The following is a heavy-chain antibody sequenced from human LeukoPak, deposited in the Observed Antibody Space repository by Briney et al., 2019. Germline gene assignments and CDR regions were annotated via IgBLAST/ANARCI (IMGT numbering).Heavy chain of an antibody. D-gene: IGHD3-10*01. CDR3: TTDLGITMIRGVFVF. J-gene: IGHJ4*02. V-gene: IGHV3-15*01. CDR2: IKSRSDAGTT. CDR1: GFTFSNAW. Sequence: GGSLRLSCAASGFTFSNAWMTWVRQAPGKGLEWVGRIKSRSDAGTTDYAAPVKGRFTISRDDSKNTLYLQMNSLKTEDTAVYYCTTDLGITMIRGVFVFWGQGTLVAVSS.